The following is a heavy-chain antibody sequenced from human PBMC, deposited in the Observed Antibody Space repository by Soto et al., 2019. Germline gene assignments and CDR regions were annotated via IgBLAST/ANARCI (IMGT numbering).Heavy chain of an antibody. D-gene: IGHD6-13*01. V-gene: IGHV3-21*01. J-gene: IGHJ4*02. Sequence: EVQLVESGGGLVKPGGSLRLSCAASGFTFSSYSMNWVRQAPGKGLEWVSSISSSSSYIYYADSVKDRFTISRDNAKNSLYLQVNSLRAEDTAVYYCAREGIAAALDYWGQGTLGTVSS. CDR3: AREGIAAALDY. CDR2: ISSSSSYI. CDR1: GFTFSSYS.